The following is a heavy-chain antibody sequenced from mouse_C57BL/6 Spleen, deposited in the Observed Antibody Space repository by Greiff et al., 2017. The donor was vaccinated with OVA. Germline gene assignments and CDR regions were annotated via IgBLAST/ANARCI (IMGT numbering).Heavy chain of an antibody. V-gene: IGHV14-4*01. D-gene: IGHD1-1*01. J-gene: IGHJ2*01. CDR1: GFNIKDDY. Sequence: DVKLQESGAELVRPGASVKLSCTASGFNIKDDYMHWVKQRPEQGLEWIGWIDPENGDTEYASKFQGKATITADTSSNTAYLQLSSLTSEDTAVYYCTANYGSSFDYWGQGTTLTVSS. CDR3: TANYGSSFDY. CDR2: IDPENGDT.